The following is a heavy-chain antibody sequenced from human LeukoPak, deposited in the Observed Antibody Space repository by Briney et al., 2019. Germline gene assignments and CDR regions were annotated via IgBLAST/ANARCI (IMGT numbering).Heavy chain of an antibody. CDR1: GVTFDDYA. V-gene: IGHV3-9*01. CDR3: AKDLSRLGDYDAFDI. J-gene: IGHJ3*02. CDR2: INWNSGNI. Sequence: PGGSLRLSCAASGVTFDDYAMHWGRQVPGRGVEWGSRINWNSGNIGYADYVKGRFTISRDNAKNSLYLQMNSLRAEDTAFYYCAKDLSRLGDYDAFDIWGQGTMIIVSS. D-gene: IGHD3-10*01.